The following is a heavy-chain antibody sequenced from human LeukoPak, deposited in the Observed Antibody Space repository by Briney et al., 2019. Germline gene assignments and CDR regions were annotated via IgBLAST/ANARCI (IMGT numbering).Heavy chain of an antibody. D-gene: IGHD2-2*02. CDR1: GFTFSSYS. V-gene: IGHV3-21*01. Sequence: GGSLRLSCAASGFTFSSYSMNWVRQAPGKGLEWVSSISSSSSYIYYADSVKGRFTISRDNAKNSLYLQINSLRAEDTAVYYCARLPVGYCSSTSCYTDYYYYGMDVWGQGTTVTVSS. J-gene: IGHJ6*02. CDR3: ARLPVGYCSSTSCYTDYYYYGMDV. CDR2: ISSSSSYI.